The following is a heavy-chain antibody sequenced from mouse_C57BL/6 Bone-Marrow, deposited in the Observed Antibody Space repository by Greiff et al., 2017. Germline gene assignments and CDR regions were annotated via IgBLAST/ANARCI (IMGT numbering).Heavy chain of an antibody. J-gene: IGHJ1*01. V-gene: IGHV2-2*01. CDR2: IWSGGST. CDR3: ARESFYYDYDGWYFDV. Sequence: VQLQQSGPGLVQPSQSLSITCTVSGFSLTSYGVHWVRQSPGKGLEWLGVIWSGGSTDYNEAFISSLSISKYNSKCQVFFKMNSLQADDTAIYYCARESFYYDYDGWYFDVWGSGTTVTVSS. CDR1: GFSLTSYG. D-gene: IGHD2-4*01.